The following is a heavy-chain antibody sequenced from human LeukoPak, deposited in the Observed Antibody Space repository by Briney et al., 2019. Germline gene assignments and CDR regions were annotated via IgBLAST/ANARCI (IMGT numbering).Heavy chain of an antibody. V-gene: IGHV4-59*01. CDR3: ARQGVATAIDY. CDR2: IYYSGST. D-gene: IGHD2-21*02. Sequence: PSETLSRTCTVSGGSISCYYWSWIRQPPGKGLEWIGYIYYSGSTNYNPSLKSRVTISVDTSKNQFSLKLTSVTAADTGVYYCARQGVATAIDYWGQGTLVTVSS. J-gene: IGHJ4*02. CDR1: GGSISCYY.